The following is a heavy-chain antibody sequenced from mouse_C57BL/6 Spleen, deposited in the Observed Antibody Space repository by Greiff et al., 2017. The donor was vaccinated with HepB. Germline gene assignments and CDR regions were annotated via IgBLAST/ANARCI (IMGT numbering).Heavy chain of an antibody. D-gene: IGHD3-2*01. CDR2: IYPSDSET. Sequence: QVQLQQPGAELVRPGSSVKLSCKASGYTFTSYWMDWVKQRPGQGLEWIGNIYPSDSETHYNQKFKDKATLTVDKSSSTAYMQLSSLTSEDSAVYYSARGQHGIRGNYFDYWGQGTTLTVST. CDR1: GYTFTSYW. V-gene: IGHV1-61*01. CDR3: ARGQHGIRGNYFDY. J-gene: IGHJ2*01.